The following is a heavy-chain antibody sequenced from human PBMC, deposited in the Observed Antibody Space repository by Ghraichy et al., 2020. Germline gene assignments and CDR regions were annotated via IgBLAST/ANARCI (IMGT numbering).Heavy chain of an antibody. D-gene: IGHD5-24*01. CDR2: KYNSGSA. CDR1: GGSISSYH. V-gene: IGHV4-59*01. Sequence: SETLSLTCTVSGGSISSYHLTWIRQPPGKGLEWIAYKYNSGSANYNPSLNSRVTISVDTSKNQFSLKLGSVTAADTALYYCARGDGYKMAFDYWGQGTLVTVSS. J-gene: IGHJ4*02. CDR3: ARGDGYKMAFDY.